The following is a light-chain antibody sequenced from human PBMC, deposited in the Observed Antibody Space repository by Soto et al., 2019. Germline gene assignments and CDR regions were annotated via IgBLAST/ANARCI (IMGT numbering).Light chain of an antibody. V-gene: IGKV3-15*01. CDR3: QQYFEWPPMT. Sequence: VMTQSPATLSVSPGERATLSCWASETVATNLAWYQQKPDQPPRLLISGASTRAAGFPDRFRGSGSGTEFTLTISSLRSEDSAIYYCQQYFEWPPMTFGQGTKVEI. J-gene: IGKJ1*01. CDR2: GAS. CDR1: ETVATN.